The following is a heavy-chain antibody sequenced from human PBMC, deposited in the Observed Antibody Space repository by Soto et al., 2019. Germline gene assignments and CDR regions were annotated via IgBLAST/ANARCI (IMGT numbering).Heavy chain of an antibody. Sequence: PSETLSLTCAVYGGSFSGYYWSWIRQPPGKGLEWIGEINHSGSTNYNPSLKSRVTISVDTSKNQFSLKLSSVTAADTAVYYCARTRRAHYYDSSGYYRGWAFDIWGQGTMVTVSS. CDR1: GGSFSGYY. CDR3: ARTRRAHYYDSSGYYRGWAFDI. V-gene: IGHV4-34*01. D-gene: IGHD3-22*01. J-gene: IGHJ3*02. CDR2: INHSGST.